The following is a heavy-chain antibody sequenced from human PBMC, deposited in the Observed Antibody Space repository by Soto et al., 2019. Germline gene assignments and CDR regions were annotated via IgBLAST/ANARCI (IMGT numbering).Heavy chain of an antibody. CDR1: GFTFSSYW. CDR3: AREGYYRIHPQVVQGLDLGSYYYYYYYMDV. V-gene: IGHV3-7*01. D-gene: IGHD3-3*01. J-gene: IGHJ6*03. CDR2: XXXXXSEK. Sequence: PGGSLRLSCAASGFTFSSYWMSWVRQAPGKGLXXVANXXXXXSEKYYVDSVKGRFTISRDNAKNSLYLQMNSLRAEDTAVYYCAREGYYRIHPQVVQGLDLGSYYYYYYYMDVWGKGTTVTVSS.